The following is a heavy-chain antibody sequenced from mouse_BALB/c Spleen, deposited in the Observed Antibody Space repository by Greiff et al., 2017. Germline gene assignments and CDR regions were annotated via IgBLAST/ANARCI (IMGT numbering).Heavy chain of an antibody. D-gene: IGHD2-1*01. V-gene: IGHV1S137*01. Sequence: VQLQESGAELVRPGVSVKISCKGSVYTFTDYAMHWVKQSHAKSLEWIGVISTYYGDASYNQKFKGKATMTVDKSSSTAYMELARLTSEDSAIYYCARDGNYSYAMDYWGQGTSVTVSS. CDR3: ARDGNYSYAMDY. CDR1: VYTFTDYA. J-gene: IGHJ4*01. CDR2: ISTYYGDA.